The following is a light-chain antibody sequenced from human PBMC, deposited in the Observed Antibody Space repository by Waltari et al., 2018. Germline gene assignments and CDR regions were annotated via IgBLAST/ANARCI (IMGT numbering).Light chain of an antibody. J-gene: IGKJ4*02. CDR2: GAS. CDR3: QQYHNWPLT. CDR1: QTVSGK. V-gene: IGKV3-15*01. Sequence: ETCITQSPATLSVSPGERVPLSCRASQTVSGKIAWYHHKPGQAPRLLIYGASTRATGVPARFSGSGSGTDFTLTISSLQSEDFAVYYCQQYHNWPLTFGGGTKVEIK.